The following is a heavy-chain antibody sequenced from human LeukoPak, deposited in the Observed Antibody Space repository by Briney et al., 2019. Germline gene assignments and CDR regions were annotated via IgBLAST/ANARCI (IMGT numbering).Heavy chain of an antibody. J-gene: IGHJ4*02. D-gene: IGHD6-13*01. CDR1: GFTFSSYA. V-gene: IGHV3-23*01. CDR2: VSGSGGST. Sequence: PGGSLRLSCAASGFTFSSYAMSWVRQAPGKGLEWVSAVSGSGGSTFYADSVKGRFTISRDNSKNTLYLQMNSLRAEDTAVYYCAKDSSSWYHYYFDYWGQGTLVTVSS. CDR3: AKDSSSWYHYYFDY.